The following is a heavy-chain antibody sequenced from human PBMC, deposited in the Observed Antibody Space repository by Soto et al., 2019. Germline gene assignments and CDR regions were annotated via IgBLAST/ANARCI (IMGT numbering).Heavy chain of an antibody. J-gene: IGHJ6*02. Sequence: GASVNVSCKASCYTFTRYGISWVRQAPLQVLEWMGWISAYNGNTNYAQKLQGRVTMTTDTSTSTAYMELRSLRSDDTAVYYCARGGGDTIFGYYYYYGMDVWGQGTTVTVSS. CDR2: ISAYNGNT. D-gene: IGHD3-3*01. CDR1: CYTFTRYG. CDR3: ARGGGDTIFGYYYYYGMDV. V-gene: IGHV1-18*04.